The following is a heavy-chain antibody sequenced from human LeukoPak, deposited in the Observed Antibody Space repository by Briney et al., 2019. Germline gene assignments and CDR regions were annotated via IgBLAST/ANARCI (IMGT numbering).Heavy chain of an antibody. CDR2: ISSSSSAI. CDR1: GFTFSSYS. CDR3: ARDTYSSGLWYFNY. J-gene: IGHJ4*02. V-gene: IGHV3-48*01. Sequence: PGGSLRLSCAASGFTFSSYSMNWVRQAPGKGLEWVSYISSSSSAIYYADSVKGRFTISRDNAKNSLYLQMNSLRVEDTAVYYCARDTYSSGLWYFNYWGQGTLVTVSS. D-gene: IGHD5-18*01.